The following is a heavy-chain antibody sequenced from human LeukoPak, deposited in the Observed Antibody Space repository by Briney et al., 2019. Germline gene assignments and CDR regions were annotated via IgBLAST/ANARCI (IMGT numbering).Heavy chain of an antibody. CDR2: ISRDGKTE. Sequence: PGGSLRLSCAASGFTFSSYGMHWVRQAPGKGLEWVAVISRDGKTEHYADSVKGRVTISRDNSKNTLYLQMNSLRAEDTAVYYCAKMYCSGGSCYSYLLYNYYAMDVWGQGTTVTVSS. CDR3: AKMYCSGGSCYSYLLYNYYAMDV. V-gene: IGHV3-30*18. CDR1: GFTFSSYG. D-gene: IGHD2-15*01. J-gene: IGHJ6*02.